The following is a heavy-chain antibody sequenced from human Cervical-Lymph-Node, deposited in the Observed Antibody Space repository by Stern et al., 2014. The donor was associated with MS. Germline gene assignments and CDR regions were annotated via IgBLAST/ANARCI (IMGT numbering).Heavy chain of an antibody. CDR1: GGSIRSGDYY. Sequence: QVQLQESGPGLVKPSQTLSLTCTVSGGSIRSGDYYWNWIRQPPGRGLEWIGYIYYSGTTYYNPSLESRVLISVDTSKNQFSLNLRSVTAADTAVYYCARGPVRPHAFDIWGQGTMVTVSS. CDR3: ARGPVRPHAFDI. CDR2: IYYSGTT. D-gene: IGHD6-19*01. J-gene: IGHJ3*02. V-gene: IGHV4-30-4*01.